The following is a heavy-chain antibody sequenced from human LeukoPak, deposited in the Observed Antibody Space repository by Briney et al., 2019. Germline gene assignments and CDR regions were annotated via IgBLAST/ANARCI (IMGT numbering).Heavy chain of an antibody. CDR2: IYSGGST. V-gene: IGHV3-53*01. D-gene: IGHD6-13*01. CDR1: GFTVSSNY. J-gene: IGHJ4*02. Sequence: GGSLRLSCAASGFTVSSNYMSWVRQAPGKGLEWVSVIYSGGSTYYADSVKGRFTISRDNSKNTLYLQMNSLRAEDTAVYYCATRTATIAAAAYWGQGTLVTVSS. CDR3: ATRTATIAAAAY.